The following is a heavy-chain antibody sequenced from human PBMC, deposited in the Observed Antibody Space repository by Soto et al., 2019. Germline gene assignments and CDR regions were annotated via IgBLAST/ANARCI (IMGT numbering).Heavy chain of an antibody. V-gene: IGHV3-30*18. CDR3: AKDSGQQLVRGYYYYGMEV. J-gene: IGHJ6*02. Sequence: GGSLRLSCASSVFTFSSYGMHCVRHSPGKWLEWVAVISYDGSNKYYADSVKGRFTISRDNSKNTLYLQMNSLRAEDTAVYYCAKDSGQQLVRGYYYYGMEVWGQGTTVNVSS. CDR2: ISYDGSNK. CDR1: VFTFSSYG. D-gene: IGHD6-13*01.